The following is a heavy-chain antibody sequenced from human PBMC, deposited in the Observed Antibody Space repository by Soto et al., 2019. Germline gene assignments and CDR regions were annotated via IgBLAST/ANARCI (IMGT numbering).Heavy chain of an antibody. V-gene: IGHV5-51*01. J-gene: IGHJ6*02. CDR3: ARPRDYSNYDVPVNAIDMDV. Sequence: GESLKISCKGSGYSFTSYWIGWVRQMPGKGLEWMGIIYPGDSDARYSPSFQGHVTISADKSISTAYLQWSSLKASDTAMYYCARPRDYSNYDVPVNAIDMDVWGQGTTVTVSS. CDR1: GYSFTSYW. CDR2: IYPGDSDA. D-gene: IGHD4-4*01.